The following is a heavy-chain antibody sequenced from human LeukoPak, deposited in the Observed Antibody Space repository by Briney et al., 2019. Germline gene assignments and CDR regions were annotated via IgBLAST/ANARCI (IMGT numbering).Heavy chain of an antibody. D-gene: IGHD3-10*01. V-gene: IGHV3-15*01. CDR1: GFTVSSNY. J-gene: IGHJ4*02. CDR2: IKSVTHGGTA. CDR3: TTSPFPGIDY. Sequence: PGGSLRLSCAASGFTVSSNYMSWVRQAPGKGLEWIARIKSVTHGGTADYAAPVKGRFTISRDDSENTLYLQMNSLKTDDTAVYYCTTSPFPGIDYWGQGTLVTVSS.